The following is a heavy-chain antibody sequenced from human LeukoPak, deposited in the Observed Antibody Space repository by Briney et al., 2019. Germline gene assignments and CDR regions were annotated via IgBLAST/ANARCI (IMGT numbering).Heavy chain of an antibody. J-gene: IGHJ4*02. CDR3: ARDDYGDYYFDY. CDR1: GFTFSRHW. CDR2: IDSDGSNT. D-gene: IGHD4-17*01. V-gene: IGHV3-74*01. Sequence: GGSLRLSCAASGFTFSRHWMHWVRQAPGKGLVWVSRIDSDGSNTNYADSVKGRFTVSRDNAKNTLYLQMNSLRAEDTAVYYCARDDYGDYYFDYWGQGTLVTVSS.